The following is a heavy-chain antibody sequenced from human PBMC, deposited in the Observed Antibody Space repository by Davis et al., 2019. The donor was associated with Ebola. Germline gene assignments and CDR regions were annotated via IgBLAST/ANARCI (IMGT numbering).Heavy chain of an antibody. CDR1: GFTFSDHY. CDR3: AGGLKY. D-gene: IGHD6-25*01. CDR2: ISGTGRTI. J-gene: IGHJ4*02. V-gene: IGHV3-11*04. Sequence: PGGSLRLSCATSGFTFSDHYMNWIRQAPGKGLEWLSYISGTGRTITYAESVKGRFTISRDNAKNTLYLQMNSLGADDTAVYYCAGGLKYWGQGTLVTVSS.